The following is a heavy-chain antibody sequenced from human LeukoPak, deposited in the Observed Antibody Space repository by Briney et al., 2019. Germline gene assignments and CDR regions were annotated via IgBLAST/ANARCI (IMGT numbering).Heavy chain of an antibody. CDR1: GDSFSSNSAA. J-gene: IGHJ4*02. V-gene: IGHV6-1*01. CDR3: ARGSSGSRVSLFEY. CDR2: TYYRSKWYN. D-gene: IGHD3-22*01. Sequence: SQTLSLTSAISGDSFSSNSAAWNWIRQSPSRGLEWLGRTYYRSKWYNDYAVSVKSRITINPDTSKNQFSLQMNSVTPEDTAVYYCARGSSGSRVSLFEYWGQGTLVTVSS.